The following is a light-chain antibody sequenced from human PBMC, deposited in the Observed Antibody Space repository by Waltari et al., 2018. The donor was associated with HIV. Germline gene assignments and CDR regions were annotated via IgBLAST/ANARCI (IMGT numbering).Light chain of an antibody. V-gene: IGKV2-28*01. J-gene: IGKJ3*01. CDR1: QSLLHNNGYNY. CDR2: LAS. Sequence: LPVTPGEPASISCRASQSLLHNNGYNYLDWYLQRPGQSPQLLIYLASHRASGVPERFSGSGSGTNFTLKISRVEAEDVGIYFCLQLLHTPRLSFGPGTKLDI. CDR3: LQLLHTPRLS.